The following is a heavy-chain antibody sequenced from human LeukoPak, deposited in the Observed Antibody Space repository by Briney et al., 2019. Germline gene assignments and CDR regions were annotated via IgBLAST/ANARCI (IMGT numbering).Heavy chain of an antibody. J-gene: IGHJ4*02. CDR3: AGPGIAVAGRDTFDY. D-gene: IGHD6-19*01. CDR1: GGSISGYY. V-gene: IGHV4-34*01. CDR2: INHSGST. Sequence: SETLSLTCTVSGGSISGYYWSWIRQPPGKGLEWIGEINHSGSTNYNPSLKSRVTISVDTSKNQFSLKLSSVTAADTAVYYCAGPGIAVAGRDTFDYWGQGTLVTVSS.